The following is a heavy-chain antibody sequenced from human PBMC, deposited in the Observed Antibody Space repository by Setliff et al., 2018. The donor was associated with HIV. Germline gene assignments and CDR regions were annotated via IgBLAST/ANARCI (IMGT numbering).Heavy chain of an antibody. Sequence: LRLSCAASGFTFDRYWMHWVRQAPGKGLVWVSRVNSDGSSKTYADSVKDRFTISRDNAKNTLYLQMNSLRAEDTGVYYCHSGYDTEEQSYFDYWGQGTLVTVS. CDR3: HSGYDTEEQSYFDY. CDR2: VNSDGSSK. J-gene: IGHJ4*02. D-gene: IGHD5-12*01. CDR1: GFTFDRYW. V-gene: IGHV3-74*01.